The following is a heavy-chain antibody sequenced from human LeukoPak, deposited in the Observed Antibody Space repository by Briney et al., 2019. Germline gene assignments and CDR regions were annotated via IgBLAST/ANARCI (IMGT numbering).Heavy chain of an antibody. J-gene: IGHJ4*02. V-gene: IGHV4-31*03. CDR3: ARSNSGSNFDY. Sequence: PSETLSLTCTVSARSISSGGYYWSWIRQHPGKGLECIGYIHYSGRTYYNPSLKSRVTISVDTSKNQFSLKLSAVTAADTAVYYCARSNSGSNFDYWGQGTLVTVSS. D-gene: IGHD5-12*01. CDR2: IHYSGRT. CDR1: ARSISSGGYY.